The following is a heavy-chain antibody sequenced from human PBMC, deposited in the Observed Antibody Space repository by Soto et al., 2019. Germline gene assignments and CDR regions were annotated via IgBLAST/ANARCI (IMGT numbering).Heavy chain of an antibody. CDR1: GYTFTSYA. CDR3: ASSTVTTGGAFDI. V-gene: IGHV1-3*01. J-gene: IGHJ3*02. Sequence: EASVNVSCNASGYTFTSYAMHWVRQAPGQGLEWMGWINAGNGNTKYSQEFQGRVTITRDTSASTAYMELSSLRSEDTAVYYCASSTVTTGGAFDIWGQGTMVTVSS. D-gene: IGHD4-17*01. CDR2: INAGNGNT.